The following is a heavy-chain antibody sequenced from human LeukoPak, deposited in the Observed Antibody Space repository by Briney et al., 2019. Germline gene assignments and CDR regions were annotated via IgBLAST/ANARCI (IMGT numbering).Heavy chain of an antibody. CDR3: AKELLGPTANAEH. J-gene: IGHJ1*01. CDR2: ISGGGRKT. CDR1: GFTFSSHA. V-gene: IGHV3-23*01. Sequence: GGSLRLSCAASGFTFSSHATSWVRQAPGKGLEWLSAISGGGRKTWYPGSVKGRFIISRDNSKNTLYLQMKSVRVEDTAVYYCAKELLGPTANAEHWGRGTLVTVSS. D-gene: IGHD1-1*01.